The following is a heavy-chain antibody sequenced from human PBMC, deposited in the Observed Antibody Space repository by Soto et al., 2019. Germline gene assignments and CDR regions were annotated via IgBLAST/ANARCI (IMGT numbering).Heavy chain of an antibody. J-gene: IGHJ4*02. Sequence: GGSLRLSCAASGFTFSDHYMDWVRQAPGKGLEWVGRTRNKANSYTTEYAASVKGRFTISRDDSKNSLYLQMNSLKTEDTAVYYCVIAGRGNWNVPLDYCRQRTLVPASS. CDR1: GFTFSDHY. V-gene: IGHV3-72*01. CDR3: VIAGRGNWNVPLDY. D-gene: IGHD1-20*01. CDR2: TRNKANSYTT.